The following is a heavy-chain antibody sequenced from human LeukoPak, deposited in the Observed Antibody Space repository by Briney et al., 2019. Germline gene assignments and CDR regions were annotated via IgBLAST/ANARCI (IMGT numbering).Heavy chain of an antibody. CDR2: IGSSSSYI. Sequence: PGGSLRLSCAASGFTFSSYSMNWVRQAPGKGLEWVSSIGSSSSYIYYADSVKGRFTISRDNAKNSLYLQMNSLRAEDTAVYYCARDLDLGIVVVITAFDTWAQGTMVTVSS. CDR3: ARDLDLGIVVVITAFDT. V-gene: IGHV3-21*01. D-gene: IGHD3-22*01. J-gene: IGHJ3*02. CDR1: GFTFSSYS.